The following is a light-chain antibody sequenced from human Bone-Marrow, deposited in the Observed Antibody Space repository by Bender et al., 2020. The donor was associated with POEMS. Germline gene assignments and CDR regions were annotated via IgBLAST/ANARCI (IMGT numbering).Light chain of an antibody. CDR3: SSYASSRTYG. CDR1: SSDVGKYNL. V-gene: IGLV2-23*02. J-gene: IGLJ1*01. CDR2: AVN. Sequence: QSALTQPASVSGSPGQSITISCTGTSSDVGKYNLVSWYQQHPGKVPKLMIYAVNKRPSGVSIRFSGSKSGNTASLTISGLQAEDEAVFYCSSYASSRTYGFGTGTKVTVL.